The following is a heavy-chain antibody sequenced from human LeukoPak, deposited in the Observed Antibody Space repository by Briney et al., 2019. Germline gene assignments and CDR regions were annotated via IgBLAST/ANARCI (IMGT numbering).Heavy chain of an antibody. CDR1: GGTFSSYA. Sequence: SVKVSCKASGGTFSSYAISWVRQAPGQGLEWMGGIIPIFGTANYAQKFQGRVTITTDESTSIAYMELSSLRSEDTAVYYCARDLGYCSSTSCYLNWFDPWGQGTLVTVSS. J-gene: IGHJ5*02. V-gene: IGHV1-69*05. CDR2: IIPIFGTA. CDR3: ARDLGYCSSTSCYLNWFDP. D-gene: IGHD2-2*01.